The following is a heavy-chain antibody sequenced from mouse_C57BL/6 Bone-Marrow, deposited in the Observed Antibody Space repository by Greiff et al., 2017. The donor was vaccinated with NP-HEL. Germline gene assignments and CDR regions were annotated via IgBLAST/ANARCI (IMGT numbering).Heavy chain of an antibody. Sequence: EVQLQQSGAELVRPGASVKLSCTASGFNIKDDYMHWVKQRPEQGLEWIGWIDPENGDTEYASKFQGKATITADTSSNTAYLQLSSLTSEDTAVYYGTTYYYDSAWFAYWGQGTLVTVSA. CDR1: GFNIKDDY. V-gene: IGHV14-4*01. J-gene: IGHJ3*01. D-gene: IGHD2-4*01. CDR3: TTYYYDSAWFAY. CDR2: IDPENGDT.